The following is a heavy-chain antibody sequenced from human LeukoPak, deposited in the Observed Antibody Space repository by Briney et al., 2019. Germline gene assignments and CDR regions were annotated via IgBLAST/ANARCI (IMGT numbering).Heavy chain of an antibody. D-gene: IGHD4-23*01. CDR3: ARLDGGNSGYFDY. CDR1: GGSISSYY. CDR2: IYYSGST. V-gene: IGHV4-59*01. Sequence: SETLSLTCTVSGGSISSYYWSWFRQPPGKGLEWIAYIYYSGSTNYNPSLSSRVTISVDTSKNQFSLKLSSVTAADTAVYFCARLDGGNSGYFDYWGQGTLVTVSS. J-gene: IGHJ4*02.